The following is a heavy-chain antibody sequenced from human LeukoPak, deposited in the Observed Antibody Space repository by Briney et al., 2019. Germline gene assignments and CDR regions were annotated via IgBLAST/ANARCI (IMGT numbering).Heavy chain of an antibody. CDR1: GGSISSSSYY. Sequence: SETLSITCTVSGGSISSSSYYWGWIRQPPGKGLEWIGSIYYSGSTYYNPSLKSRVTISVDTSKNQFSLKLSSVTAADTAVYYCATLVAGTLFYWGQGTLVTVSS. D-gene: IGHD6-19*01. V-gene: IGHV4-39*01. CDR2: IYYSGST. J-gene: IGHJ4*02. CDR3: ATLVAGTLFY.